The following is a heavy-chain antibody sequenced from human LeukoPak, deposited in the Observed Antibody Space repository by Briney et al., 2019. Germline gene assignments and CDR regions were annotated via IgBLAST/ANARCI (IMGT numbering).Heavy chain of an antibody. Sequence: PVGCLRLSCAASGFAFSFYAMSWVRQAPGKGPEWVSTISASGGNTYLACSVKGRFTISRDNSKNTVYLQLNSLRAEDTAVYYCAKPIGGGLAVTGDWFHPWGQGTLVTVSS. J-gene: IGHJ5*02. CDR2: ISASGGNT. CDR1: GFAFSFYA. CDR3: AKPIGGGLAVTGDWFHP. V-gene: IGHV3-23*01. D-gene: IGHD6-19*01.